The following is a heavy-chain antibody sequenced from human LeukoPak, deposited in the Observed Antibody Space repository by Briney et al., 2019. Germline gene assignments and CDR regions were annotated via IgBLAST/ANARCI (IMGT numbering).Heavy chain of an antibody. D-gene: IGHD6-6*01. CDR2: ISGSGGST. V-gene: IGHV3-23*01. CDR3: AKDGPYSSSSMIDY. Sequence: GGSLRLSCAASGFTFSSYAMSWVRQAPGKGLEWVSAISGSGGSTYYAGSVKGRFTISRDNSKNTLYLQMNSLRAEDTAVYYCAKDGPYSSSSMIDYWGQGTLVTVSS. J-gene: IGHJ4*02. CDR1: GFTFSSYA.